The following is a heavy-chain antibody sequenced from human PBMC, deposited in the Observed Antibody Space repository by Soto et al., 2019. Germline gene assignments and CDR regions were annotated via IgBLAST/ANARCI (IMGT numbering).Heavy chain of an antibody. CDR2: ISAGGDST. CDR1: GFTFSSYA. CDR3: ASCRFGYYSGLDV. D-gene: IGHD3-10*01. V-gene: IGHV3-23*01. Sequence: GALRLSCAASGFTFSSYAMGWVRQAPGKGLEWVSVISAGGDSTFHSDSVKDRFTVSRDNFKNTLYLQVNSLRADDTAVYYCASCRFGYYSGLDVWGQGTTVTVSS. J-gene: IGHJ6*02.